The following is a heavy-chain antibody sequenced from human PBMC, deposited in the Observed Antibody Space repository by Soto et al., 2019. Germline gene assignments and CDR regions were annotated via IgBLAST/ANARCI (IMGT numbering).Heavy chain of an antibody. V-gene: IGHV4-31*03. CDR1: GGSISSGGYY. D-gene: IGHD3-10*02. J-gene: IGHJ4*02. Sequence: TLSLTCTVSGGSISSGGYYWSGIRQHPGKGLEWIGYIYYSGSTYYNPSLKSRVTISVDTSKNQFSLKLSSVTAADTAVYYCARSPETLFPFDYWGQGTLVTVSS. CDR2: IYYSGST. CDR3: ARSPETLFPFDY.